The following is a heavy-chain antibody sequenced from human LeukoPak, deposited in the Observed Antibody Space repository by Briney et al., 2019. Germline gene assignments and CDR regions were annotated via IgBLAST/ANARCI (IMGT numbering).Heavy chain of an antibody. Sequence: GGSLRLSCAASGFTFTSYWMHWVRQAPGKGLVWVSRINFDGSHTTYADSVKGRFTMSRDSAKNTLYLQMNSLRAEDTAVYYCARDGPLSSGSPDCWGQGTLVTVSS. CDR1: GFTFTSYW. D-gene: IGHD3-10*01. CDR3: ARDGPLSSGSPDC. CDR2: INFDGSHT. J-gene: IGHJ4*02. V-gene: IGHV3-74*01.